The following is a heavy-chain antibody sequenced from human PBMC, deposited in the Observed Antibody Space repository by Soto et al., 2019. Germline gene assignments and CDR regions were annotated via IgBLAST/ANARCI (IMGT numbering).Heavy chain of an antibody. D-gene: IGHD3-22*01. CDR2: TYYRSKWYN. CDR3: ARQRSPNAFYDSSGYYYDRWFDP. Sequence: SQTLSLTCAISGDSVSSNSAAWNWIRQSPSRGLEWLGRTYYRSKWYNDYAVSVKSRITINPDTSKNQFSLQLNSVTPEDTAVYYCARQRSPNAFYDSSGYYYDRWFDPWGQGTLVTVSS. J-gene: IGHJ5*02. CDR1: GDSVSSNSAA. V-gene: IGHV6-1*01.